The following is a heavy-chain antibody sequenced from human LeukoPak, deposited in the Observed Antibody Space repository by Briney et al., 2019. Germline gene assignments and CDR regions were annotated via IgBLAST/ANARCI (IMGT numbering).Heavy chain of an antibody. J-gene: IGHJ5*02. CDR2: IRQDGSQK. CDR3: ARMISGGSGSPDWFDP. D-gene: IGHD3-10*01. CDR1: GFTFSNFW. Sequence: PGGSLRLSCAASGFTFSNFWMSWVRQAPGKGLEWVATIRQDGSQKYYVDSVKGRFTISRDNAKNSLYLQMISLRAEDTALYYCARMISGGSGSPDWFDPWGQGTLVTVSS. V-gene: IGHV3-7*03.